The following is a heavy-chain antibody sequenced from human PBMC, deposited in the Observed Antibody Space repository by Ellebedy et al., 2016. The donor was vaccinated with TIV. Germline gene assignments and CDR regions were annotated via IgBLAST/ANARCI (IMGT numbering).Heavy chain of an antibody. V-gene: IGHV4-59*01. CDR1: GGSISSYY. CDR2: IYYSGST. D-gene: IGHD3-10*01. J-gene: IGHJ4*02. CDR3: AAAYYGSGSYRISADY. Sequence: SETLSLTCTVSGGSISSYYWSWIRQPPGKGLEWIGYIYYSGSTNYNPSLKSRFTISVATSKNQFSLKLSSVTAADTAVYYCAAAYYGSGSYRISADYWGQGTLVTVSS.